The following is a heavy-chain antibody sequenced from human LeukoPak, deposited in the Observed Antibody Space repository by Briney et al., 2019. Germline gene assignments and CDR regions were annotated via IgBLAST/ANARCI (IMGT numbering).Heavy chain of an antibody. CDR3: ARARYSSGWTIDY. Sequence: PGGSLRLSCAASGFTFSSDSMNWVRQAPGKGLEWVSSISSSSSYIYYADSVKGRFTISRDNAKNSLYLQMNSLRAEDTAVYYCARARYSSGWTIDYWGQGTLVTVSS. J-gene: IGHJ4*02. CDR2: ISSSSSYI. D-gene: IGHD6-19*01. V-gene: IGHV3-21*01. CDR1: GFTFSSDS.